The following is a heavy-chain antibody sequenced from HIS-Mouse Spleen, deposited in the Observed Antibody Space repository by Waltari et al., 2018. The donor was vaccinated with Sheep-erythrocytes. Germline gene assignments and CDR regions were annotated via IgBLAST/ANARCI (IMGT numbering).Heavy chain of an antibody. J-gene: IGHJ4*02. V-gene: IGHV4-34*01. CDR1: GGSFSGYY. Sequence: QVQLQQWGAGLLKPSETLSLTCAVYGGSFSGYYWSWIRQPPGKGLEWIGEINHSGSTNYNPSLKSRATISVDTSKNQFSLKLSSVTAADTAVYYCARGGRRTGFDYWGQGTLVTVSS. CDR3: ARGGRRTGFDY. CDR2: INHSGST. D-gene: IGHD3-9*01.